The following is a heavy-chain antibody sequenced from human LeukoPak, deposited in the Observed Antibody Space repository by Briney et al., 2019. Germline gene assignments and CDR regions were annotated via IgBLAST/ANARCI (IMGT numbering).Heavy chain of an antibody. CDR2: ISGSGGST. CDR1: GFTFSSYA. D-gene: IGHD2-15*01. V-gene: IGHV3-23*01. J-gene: IGHJ4*02. CDR3: AKAEDIVVVVAATPPIYFDY. Sequence: GGSLRLSCAASGFTFSSYAISWVRQAPGKGLEWVSAISGSGGSTYYADSVKGRSTISRDNSKNTLYLQMNSLRAEDTAVYYCAKAEDIVVVVAATPPIYFDYWGQGTLVTVSS.